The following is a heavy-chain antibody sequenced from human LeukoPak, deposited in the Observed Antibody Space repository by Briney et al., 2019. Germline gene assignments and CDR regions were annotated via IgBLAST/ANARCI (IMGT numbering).Heavy chain of an antibody. J-gene: IGHJ4*02. D-gene: IGHD4-23*01. CDR2: IYWDNDD. CDR1: GFSLSTSGVG. CDR3: LHGTTVVTCDY. V-gene: IGHV2-5*02. Sequence: SGPTLVKPTQTLTLTCTFSGFSLSTSGVGVGWIRQPPGKAVAWLALIYWDNDDSYSPALKSRLTLTKHTSKSSVVLTMTNMDAVDTASDYCLHGTTVVTCDYLGQGTLVTVFS.